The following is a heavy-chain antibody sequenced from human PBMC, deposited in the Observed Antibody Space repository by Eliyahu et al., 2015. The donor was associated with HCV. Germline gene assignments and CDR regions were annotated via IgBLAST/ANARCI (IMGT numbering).Heavy chain of an antibody. CDR3: ASSETAMVTGYYYGMDV. D-gene: IGHD5-18*01. CDR2: IIPILGIA. Sequence: QVQLVQSGAEVKKPGSSVKVSCKASGGTFSSYTISWVRQAPGQGLEWMGRIIPILGIANYAQKFQGRVTITADKSTSTAYMELSSLRSEDTAVYYCASSETAMVTGYYYGMDVWGQGTTVTVSS. J-gene: IGHJ6*02. V-gene: IGHV1-69*02. CDR1: GGTFSSYT.